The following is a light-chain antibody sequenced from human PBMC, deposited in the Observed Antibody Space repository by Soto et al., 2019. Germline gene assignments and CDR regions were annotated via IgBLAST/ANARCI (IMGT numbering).Light chain of an antibody. Sequence: DIQMTQSPSTLSAYVGDRVTITCRASQTISTWMAWYQQKPGKAPKLLVYDASTLQSGVASRFSGSGSGTEFTLIISGLQPDDSATYYCQQYTNTNNPWMFGQGTKVDIK. V-gene: IGKV1-5*01. J-gene: IGKJ1*01. CDR1: QTISTW. CDR2: DAS. CDR3: QQYTNTNNPWM.